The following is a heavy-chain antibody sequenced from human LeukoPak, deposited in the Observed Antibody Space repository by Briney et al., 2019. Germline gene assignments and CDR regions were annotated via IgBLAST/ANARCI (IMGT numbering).Heavy chain of an antibody. Sequence: ASVKVSRKASGYTFTSYAMNWVRQAPGQGLEWMGWISAYNGNTNYAQKLQGRVTMTTDTSTSTAYMELRSLRSDDTAVYYCARSLGSYYYDSSGYDPDFDYWGQGTLVTVSS. CDR1: GYTFTSYA. V-gene: IGHV1-18*01. J-gene: IGHJ4*02. CDR2: ISAYNGNT. CDR3: ARSLGSYYYDSSGYDPDFDY. D-gene: IGHD3-22*01.